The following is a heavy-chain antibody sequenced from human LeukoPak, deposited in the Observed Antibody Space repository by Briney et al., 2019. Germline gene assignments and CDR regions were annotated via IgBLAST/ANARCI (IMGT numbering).Heavy chain of an antibody. CDR1: GGSLSGYY. J-gene: IGHJ5*02. Sequence: SETLSLTCAVYGGSLSGYYWSWIRQPPGKGLEWIGEINHSGSTNYNPSLKSRVTISVDTSKNQFSLKLSSVTAADTAVYYCARGRVLWFGELYPRWFDPWGQGTLVTVSS. D-gene: IGHD3-10*01. CDR3: ARGRVLWFGELYPRWFDP. V-gene: IGHV4-34*01. CDR2: INHSGST.